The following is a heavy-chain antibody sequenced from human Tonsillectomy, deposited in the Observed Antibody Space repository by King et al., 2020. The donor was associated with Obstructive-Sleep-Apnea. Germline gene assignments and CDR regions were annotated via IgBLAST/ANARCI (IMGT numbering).Heavy chain of an antibody. J-gene: IGHJ1*01. CDR2: ISSISSYI. D-gene: IGHD3-22*01. V-gene: IGHV3-21*01. Sequence: VQLVESGGGLVKPGGSLRLSCAASGFTFSSYSMNWVRQAPGKGLEWVSSISSISSYIYYADSVKGRFTISRDNAKNSLYLQMNSLRAEDTAVYYCAREDYYDSSGYPEYFQHWGQGTLVTVSS. CDR1: GFTFSSYS. CDR3: AREDYYDSSGYPEYFQH.